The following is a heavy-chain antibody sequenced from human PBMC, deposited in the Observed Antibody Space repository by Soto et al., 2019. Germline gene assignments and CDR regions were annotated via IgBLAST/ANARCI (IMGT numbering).Heavy chain of an antibody. J-gene: IGHJ6*02. Sequence: PGGSLRLSCAASGFTFSSYSMNWVRQAPGKGLEWVSSTSSSSSYIYYADSVKGRFTISRDNAKNSLYLQMNSLRAEDTAVYYCARFSGEIGSWYYYYYGMDVWGQGTTVTVSS. CDR1: GFTFSSYS. V-gene: IGHV3-21*01. CDR2: TSSSSSYI. CDR3: ARFSGEIGSWYYYYYGMDV. D-gene: IGHD6-13*01.